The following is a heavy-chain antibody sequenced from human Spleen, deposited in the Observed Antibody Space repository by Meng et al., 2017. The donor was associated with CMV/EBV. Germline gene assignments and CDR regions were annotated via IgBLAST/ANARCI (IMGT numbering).Heavy chain of an antibody. D-gene: IGHD2-2*01. CDR3: ARGETQLLHRVYNWFDP. Sequence: GSLNDYFWSWIRQPPGQGLAWIGEISPSGRTNYNASLMSRLAISVDTTRNHLSLRLTSVTAADTAVYYCARGETQLLHRVYNWFDPWGQGTLVTVSS. CDR2: ISPSGRT. V-gene: IGHV4-34*01. CDR1: GSLNDYF. J-gene: IGHJ5*02.